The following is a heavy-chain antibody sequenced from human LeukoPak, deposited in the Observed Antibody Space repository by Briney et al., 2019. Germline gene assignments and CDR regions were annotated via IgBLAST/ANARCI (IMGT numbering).Heavy chain of an antibody. CDR1: GFIVSSNY. CDR3: AKLFESGTYNNFFHY. J-gene: IGHJ4*02. V-gene: IGHV3-23*01. CDR2: ITATSSST. Sequence: GGSLRLSCAASGFIVSSNYMSWVRQAPGKGLEWVSAITATSSSTHDADSVQGRFTISRDNSKNTLYLQMNSLRPEDTAIYYCAKLFESGTYNNFFHYWGQGTLVTVFS. D-gene: IGHD3-10*01.